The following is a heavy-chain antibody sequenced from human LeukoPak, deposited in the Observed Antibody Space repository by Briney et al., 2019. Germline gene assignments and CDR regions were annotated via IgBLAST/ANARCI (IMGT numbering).Heavy chain of an antibody. Sequence: PSETLSLTCAVHGGSFSGYYWSWIRQPPGKRLEWIGEINHSGSTNYNPSLKSRVTISVDTSKNQFSLKLSSVTAADTAVYYCARHYDSSGYYYAADYWGQGTLVTVSS. J-gene: IGHJ4*02. CDR3: ARHYDSSGYYYAADY. D-gene: IGHD3-22*01. V-gene: IGHV4-34*01. CDR1: GGSFSGYY. CDR2: INHSGST.